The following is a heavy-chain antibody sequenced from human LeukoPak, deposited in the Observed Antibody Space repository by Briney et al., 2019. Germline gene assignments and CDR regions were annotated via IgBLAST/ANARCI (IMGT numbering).Heavy chain of an antibody. D-gene: IGHD1-26*01. V-gene: IGHV3-72*01. J-gene: IGHJ4*02. CDR1: GFTFSVDY. CDR3: TRDRSGSYEGDFDY. CDR2: IRDKGNSYTT. Sequence: GGSLRLSRAASGFTFSVDYMDWVRQAPGKGLEWVGRIRDKGNSYTTEYAPSVKGRFTISRDDSKNSLDLQMNSLKTEDTAVYYCTRDRSGSYEGDFDYCGQGTLVTVSS.